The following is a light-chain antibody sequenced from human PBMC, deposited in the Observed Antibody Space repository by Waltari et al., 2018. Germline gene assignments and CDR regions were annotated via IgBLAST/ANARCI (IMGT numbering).Light chain of an antibody. J-gene: IGLJ2*01. CDR3: QAWDSSKVV. CDR1: KLGDKY. CDR2: QDS. Sequence: SYELTQPPSVSVSPGQTASITCSGDKLGDKYACWYQQKPGQSPVLVIYQDSKRPSGIPGRFSGSNSGNTATLTISGTQAMDEADYYCQAWDSSKVVFGGGTKLTVL. V-gene: IGLV3-1*01.